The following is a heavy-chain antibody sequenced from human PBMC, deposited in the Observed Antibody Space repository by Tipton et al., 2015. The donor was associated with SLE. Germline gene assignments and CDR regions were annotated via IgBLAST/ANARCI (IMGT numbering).Heavy chain of an antibody. CDR3: ASQYYDFWSGYQAYAFDI. D-gene: IGHD3-3*01. J-gene: IGHJ3*02. Sequence: SLRLYCAASGFTFSSYSMNWVRQAPGKGLEWVSSISSSGSYIYYADSVKGRFTISRDNAKNSLYLQMNSLRAEDTAVYYCASQYYDFWSGYQAYAFDIWGQGTMVTVSS. CDR2: ISSSGSYI. CDR1: GFTFSSYS. V-gene: IGHV3-21*01.